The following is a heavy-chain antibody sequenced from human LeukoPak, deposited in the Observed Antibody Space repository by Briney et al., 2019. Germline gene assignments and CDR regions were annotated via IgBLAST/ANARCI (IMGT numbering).Heavy chain of an antibody. J-gene: IGHJ3*02. CDR2: IYTSGST. CDR1: GGSISSYY. V-gene: IGHV4-4*09. CDR3: ARHVGYCSSTSCYRPPDDAFDI. Sequence: SETLSLTCTVSGGSISSYYWSWIRQPPGKGLEWIGYIYTSGSTNYNPSLKSRVTISVDTSENQFSLKLSFVTAADTAVYYCARHVGYCSSTSCYRPPDDAFDIWGQGTMVTVSS. D-gene: IGHD2-2*02.